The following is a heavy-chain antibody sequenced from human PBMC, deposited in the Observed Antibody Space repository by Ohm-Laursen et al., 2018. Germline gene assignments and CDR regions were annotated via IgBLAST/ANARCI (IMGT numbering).Heavy chain of an antibody. V-gene: IGHV1-18*03. J-gene: IGHJ1*01. CDR2: INPYNGNT. D-gene: IGHD1-26*01. CDR3: ARDVSRYSGTYHEYFQH. Sequence: SVKVSCKPSGYTFNTYGISWVRQAPGQGLEWMGWINPYNGNTNYAQKLQGRVTMTADTSTSTAYMELRSLRSDDMAVYYCARDVSRYSGTYHEYFQHWGQGTLVTVSS. CDR1: GYTFNTYG.